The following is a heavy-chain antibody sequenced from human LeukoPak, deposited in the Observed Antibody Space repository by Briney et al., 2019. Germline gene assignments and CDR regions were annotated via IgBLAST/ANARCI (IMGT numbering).Heavy chain of an antibody. Sequence: PGRSLRLSCAASGFTFSSYAMHWVRQAPGKGLEWVAVISYDGSNKYYADSVKGRFTISRDNSKNTLYLQMNSLRAEDTAVYYCAREGMVRGVFDYWGQGTLVTVSS. V-gene: IGHV3-30-3*01. J-gene: IGHJ4*02. CDR1: GFTFSSYA. CDR2: ISYDGSNK. CDR3: AREGMVRGVFDY. D-gene: IGHD3-10*01.